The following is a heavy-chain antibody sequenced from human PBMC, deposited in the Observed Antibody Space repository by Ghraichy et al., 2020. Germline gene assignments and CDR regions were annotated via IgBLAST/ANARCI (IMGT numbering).Heavy chain of an antibody. Sequence: GESLNISCAASGFTFSSYWMSWVRQAPGKGLEWVANIKQDGSEKYYVDSVKGRFTISRDNAKNSLYLQMNSLRAEDTAVYYCARLTTVTTGNNWFDPWGQGTLVTVSS. D-gene: IGHD4-17*01. CDR3: ARLTTVTTGNNWFDP. V-gene: IGHV3-7*03. CDR2: IKQDGSEK. CDR1: GFTFSSYW. J-gene: IGHJ5*02.